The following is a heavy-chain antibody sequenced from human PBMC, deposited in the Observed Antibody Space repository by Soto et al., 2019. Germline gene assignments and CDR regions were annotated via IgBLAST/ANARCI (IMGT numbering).Heavy chain of an antibody. J-gene: IGHJ4*02. D-gene: IGHD6-19*01. CDR3: GKGFHKSGWNCYEY. CDR1: GFTISHYA. Sequence: GGSLRLSCAASGFTISHYAMSWVRQAPGKGLEWVSVISGDSGDTYYADSVRGRFTISRDNFKNTLDLQLDSLRADDTAVYYCGKGFHKSGWNCYEYWGQGARVTVSS. V-gene: IGHV3-23*01. CDR2: ISGDSGDT.